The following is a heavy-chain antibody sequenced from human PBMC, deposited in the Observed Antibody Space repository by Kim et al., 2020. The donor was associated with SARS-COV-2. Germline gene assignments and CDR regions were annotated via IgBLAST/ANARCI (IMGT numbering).Heavy chain of an antibody. Sequence: SETLSLTCTVSGGSISSGGYYWSWIRQHPGKGLEWIGYIYYSGSTYYNPSLKSRVTISVDTSKNQFSLKLSSVTAADTAVYYCAREHGSGSLNWGQGTLVTVSS. V-gene: IGHV4-31*03. CDR2: IYYSGST. CDR1: GGSISSGGYY. J-gene: IGHJ4*02. CDR3: AREHGSGSLN. D-gene: IGHD3-10*01.